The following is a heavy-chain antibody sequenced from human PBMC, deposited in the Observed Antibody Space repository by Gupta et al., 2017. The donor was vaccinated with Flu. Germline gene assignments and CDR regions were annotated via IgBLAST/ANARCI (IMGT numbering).Heavy chain of an antibody. CDR2: ISRDGSDK. CDR1: GLPFSTPA. J-gene: IGHJ4*02. CDR3: AKDPSVAAVYYFDY. V-gene: IGHV3-30*18. Sequence: QVQLVESGGGVVQAGGSLGLSCAASGLPFSTPALPWATQAPGKGLEWVAVISRDGSDKHHADSVKGRFTISRDNSKSTLYLQMNSLRTEDTAVYYCAKDPSVAAVYYFDYWGQGTLVTVSS. D-gene: IGHD6-13*01.